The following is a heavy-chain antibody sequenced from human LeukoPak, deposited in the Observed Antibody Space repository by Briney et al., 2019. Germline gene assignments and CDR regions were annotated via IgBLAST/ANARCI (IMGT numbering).Heavy chain of an antibody. D-gene: IGHD1-1*01. J-gene: IGHJ4*02. CDR2: INPSGGST. CDR1: GYTFTSYY. CDR3: AVLQGSSGTRYYFDY. Sequence: ASVKVSCKASGYTFTSYYMHWVRQAPGQGLEWMGIINPSGGSTSYAQKFQGRVTMTRDTSTSTVYMELSSLRSEDTAVYYCAVLQGSSGTRYYFDYWGQGTLVTVSS. V-gene: IGHV1-46*01.